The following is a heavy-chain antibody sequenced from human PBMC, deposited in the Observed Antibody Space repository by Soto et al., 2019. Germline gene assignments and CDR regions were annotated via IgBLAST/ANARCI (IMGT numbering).Heavy chain of an antibody. CDR1: GGSISGYY. CDR2: IYYSGST. Sequence: SETLSLTCTVSGGSISGYYWSWIRQPPGKGLEWIGYIYYSGSTTYNPSLEPRLNISFDMSKSQVYLQLTSVTAADTAVYYCARFGAAAAHDDNWGRGVLVTVSS. CDR3: ARFGAAAAHDDN. V-gene: IGHV4-59*01. J-gene: IGHJ4*01. D-gene: IGHD6-13*01.